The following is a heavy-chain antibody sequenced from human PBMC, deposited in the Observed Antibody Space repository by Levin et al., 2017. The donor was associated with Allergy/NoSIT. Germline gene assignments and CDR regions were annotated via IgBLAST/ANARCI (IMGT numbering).Heavy chain of an antibody. CDR2: ISSKRYGGAS. CDR3: SRHPLNTYGLPFDY. D-gene: IGHD1/OR15-1a*01. V-gene: IGHV3-49*03. J-gene: IGHJ4*02. CDR1: GFTFGDHA. Sequence: GGSLRLSCTGSGFTFGDHALIWLRQAPGKGLEWVGVISSKRYGGASEYAASVKDRFAISRDDSKSIVYLQMNSLKTEDTAIYYCSRHPLNTYGLPFDYWGQGTVVTVSS.